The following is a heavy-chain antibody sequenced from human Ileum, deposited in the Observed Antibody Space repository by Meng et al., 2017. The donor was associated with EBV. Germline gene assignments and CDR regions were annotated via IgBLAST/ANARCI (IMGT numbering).Heavy chain of an antibody. Sequence: QVQLVQFGARVKKPGASVKVSSKASGYTFINHDINWVRQAAGQGLESIGWMNSYTGNAGYAQKFRGRVTMTRDTSINTAYLEVISLTSEDTAVYYCARGSGAGGRDWFDPWGQGTLVTVSS. CDR2: MNSYTGNA. CDR3: ARGSGAGGRDWFDP. CDR1: GYTFINHD. D-gene: IGHD3-16*01. J-gene: IGHJ5*02. V-gene: IGHV1-8*01.